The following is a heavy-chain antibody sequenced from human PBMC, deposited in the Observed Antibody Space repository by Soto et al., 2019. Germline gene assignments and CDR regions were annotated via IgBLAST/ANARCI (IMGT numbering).Heavy chain of an antibody. CDR3: EHRRYYDSSGSENWFDP. CDR1: GFSLSTSGVG. D-gene: IGHD3-22*01. V-gene: IGHV2-5*02. J-gene: IGHJ5*02. Sequence: SGPTLVNPTQTLTLTCTFSGFSLSTSGVGVGWIRQPPGKALEWLALIYWDDDKRYSPSLKSRLTITKDTSKNQVVLTMTNMDPVDTATYYCEHRRYYDSSGSENWFDPWGQGTLVTVSS. CDR2: IYWDDDK.